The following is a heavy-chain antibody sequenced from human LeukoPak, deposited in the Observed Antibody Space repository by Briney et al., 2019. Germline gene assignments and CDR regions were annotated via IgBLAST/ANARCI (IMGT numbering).Heavy chain of an antibody. D-gene: IGHD4-17*01. Sequence: GGSLRLSCVASEFTFSAYGMSWVRQAPGKGLEWVSAISGSGGSTYYADSVKGRFTISRDNSKNTLYLQMNSLRAEDTAVYYCADFSDYALLGGQGTLVTVSS. J-gene: IGHJ4*02. CDR3: ADFSDYALL. V-gene: IGHV3-23*01. CDR2: ISGSGGST. CDR1: EFTFSAYG.